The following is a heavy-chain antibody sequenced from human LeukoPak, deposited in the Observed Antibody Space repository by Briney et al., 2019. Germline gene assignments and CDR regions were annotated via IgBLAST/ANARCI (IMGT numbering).Heavy chain of an antibody. Sequence: GGSLRLSCAASGFTVSSNYMSWVRQAPGKGLEWVSVIYSGGSTYYADSVKGRFTISRDNAKNSLYLQMNSLRAEDTAVYYCAREYSSGWYANEVDYWGQGTLVTVSS. V-gene: IGHV3-53*01. J-gene: IGHJ4*02. CDR1: GFTVSSNY. CDR3: AREYSSGWYANEVDY. CDR2: IYSGGST. D-gene: IGHD6-19*01.